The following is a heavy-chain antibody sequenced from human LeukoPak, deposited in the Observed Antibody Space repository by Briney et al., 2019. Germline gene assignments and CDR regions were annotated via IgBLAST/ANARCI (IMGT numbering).Heavy chain of an antibody. CDR2: ISYDGSNK. V-gene: IGHV3-30-3*01. D-gene: IGHD3-10*01. Sequence: GGSLRLSCAASGFTFSSYAMHWVRQAPGKGLEWGAVISYDGSNKYYADSVNGRFTISRDNSKNTLFLQMSSLRAEDTAIYYCARDYYGSGSYRPILDYWGQGTLVPVSS. CDR3: ARDYYGSGSYRPILDY. CDR1: GFTFSSYA. J-gene: IGHJ4*02.